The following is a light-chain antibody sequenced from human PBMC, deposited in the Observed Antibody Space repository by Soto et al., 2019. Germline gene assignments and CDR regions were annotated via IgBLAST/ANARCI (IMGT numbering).Light chain of an antibody. CDR1: QSISGN. CDR2: AAS. Sequence: ELMMTQSPATLSVSPGERATLSCRASQSISGNIAWYQQKPGQAPRLLIYAASIRASGIPARFSGTGFGREFTLSISSLQSDDSAVYYCQQYNSCTLISFGQGTRLEIK. V-gene: IGKV3-15*01. J-gene: IGKJ5*01. CDR3: QQYNSCTLIS.